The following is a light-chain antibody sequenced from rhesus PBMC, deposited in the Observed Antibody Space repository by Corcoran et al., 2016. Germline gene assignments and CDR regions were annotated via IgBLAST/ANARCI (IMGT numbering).Light chain of an antibody. CDR2: GAS. Sequence: ETVLTQSPATLSLSPGERATLSCRASQSVGSYLAWYQQQPGQAPRLLISGASRRATGIPDRFRGSGSGTDVTLTISSLESEDVGIYYCQQSSNLCTFGQGTKVEIK. CDR3: QQSSNLCT. V-gene: IGKV3-24*04. CDR1: QSVGSY. J-gene: IGKJ1*01.